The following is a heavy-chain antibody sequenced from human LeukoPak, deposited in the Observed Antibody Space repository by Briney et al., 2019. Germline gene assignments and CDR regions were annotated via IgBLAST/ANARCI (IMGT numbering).Heavy chain of an antibody. Sequence: ASVKVSCKASGYTFTTYGISWVRQAPGQGLEWMGGIIPIFGTANYAQKFQGRVTITADKSTSTAYMELSSLRSEDTAVYYCARNGRSSGFDYWGQGTLVTVSS. CDR3: ARNGRSSGFDY. CDR1: GYTFTTYG. CDR2: IIPIFGTA. J-gene: IGHJ4*02. D-gene: IGHD6-19*01. V-gene: IGHV1-69*06.